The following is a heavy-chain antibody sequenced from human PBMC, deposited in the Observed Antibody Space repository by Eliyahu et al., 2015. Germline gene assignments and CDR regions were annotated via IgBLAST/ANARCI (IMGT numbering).Heavy chain of an antibody. CDR3: ARGRDLSS. CDR1: GXSISPQS. V-gene: IGHV4-34*02. J-gene: IGHJ1*01. Sequence: QVQLRQGGGGLLRPSETLSLTCVVAGXSISPQSWTWIRRSTXRGLEWVGEVFPSGGAGYHPSLKGRLTLSRDTSSNQISLRLDSVIAADTGIYYCARGRDLSSWGPGSPVTVSP. CDR2: VFPSGGA.